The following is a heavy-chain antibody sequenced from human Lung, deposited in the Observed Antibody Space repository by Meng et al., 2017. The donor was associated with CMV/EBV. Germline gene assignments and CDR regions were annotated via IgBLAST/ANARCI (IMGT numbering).Heavy chain of an antibody. D-gene: IGHD5-24*01. CDR1: GFSLSNYW. V-gene: IGHV3-7*01. CDR3: ARDTNEDGGVTLDN. J-gene: IGHJ4*02. Sequence: GESLKISCVASGFSLSNYWMTWVRQAPGKALEWVANINQDGSQSDYVDSVRGRFTITRDNGGNSLYLQMNSLGGDDTAVYYCARDTNEDGGVTLDNWGQRILVXVSS. CDR2: INQDGSQS.